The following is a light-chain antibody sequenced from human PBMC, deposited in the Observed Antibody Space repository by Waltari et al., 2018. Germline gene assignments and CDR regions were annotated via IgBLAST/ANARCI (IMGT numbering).Light chain of an antibody. CDR1: THNVGTSA. CDR3: STWDSSLNTWV. Sequence: QSALTQEASVSGTVGQKVTLSCSGNTHNVGTSAVAWYRQISPGAPKTVMFGDTLPPAIPDRFSGSKSGTTDSLTISGLQPEDEAHYYCSTWDSSLNTWVFGGGTKLTVL. V-gene: IGLV1-36*01. J-gene: IGLJ3*02. CDR2: GDT.